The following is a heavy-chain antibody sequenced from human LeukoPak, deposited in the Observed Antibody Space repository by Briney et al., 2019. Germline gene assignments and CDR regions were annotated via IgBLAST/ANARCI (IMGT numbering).Heavy chain of an antibody. D-gene: IGHD5-18*01. CDR3: AKGWDVDTAIDY. J-gene: IGHJ4*02. CDR1: GFTFGNFG. V-gene: IGHV3-30*02. Sequence: GGSLRLSCAAPGFTFGNFGMHWVGRAPGKGLGGVAFIRYDGSNKYYADSVKGRLTISRDNSKNTLYLQMNSLRAEDTAVYYCAKGWDVDTAIDYWGQGTLVTVSS. CDR2: IRYDGSNK.